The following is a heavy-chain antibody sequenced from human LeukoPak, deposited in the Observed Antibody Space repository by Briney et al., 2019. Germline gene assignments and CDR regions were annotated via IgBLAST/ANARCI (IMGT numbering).Heavy chain of an antibody. CDR1: GGSISSSSYY. D-gene: IGHD3-22*01. Sequence: SETLSLTCTVSGGSISSSSYYWGWIRQPPGKGLEWIGSIYYSGSTYYNPSLKSRVTISVDTSKNQFSLKLSSVTAADTAVYYCARDYYDSSGYYLEVVVRLDAFDIWGQGTMVTVSS. J-gene: IGHJ3*02. CDR2: IYYSGST. V-gene: IGHV4-39*07. CDR3: ARDYYDSSGYYLEVVVRLDAFDI.